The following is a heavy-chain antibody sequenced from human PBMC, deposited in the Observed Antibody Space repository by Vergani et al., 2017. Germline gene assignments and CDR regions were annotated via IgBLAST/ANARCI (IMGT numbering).Heavy chain of an antibody. J-gene: IGHJ5*02. CDR1: GYNFTSFD. CDR2: MNPKSGNT. V-gene: IGHV1-8*01. Sequence: QEQLVQSGAEVRKPGASVKVSCKASGYNFTSFDINWVRLATEQGLEWMGWMNPKSGNTTYAAKFQGRITMTRDSCTDTAYMERKSLRSEDTAIYFCARGYRDSKYRNNWFGPWGQGTVVTVSS. D-gene: IGHD2-2*01. CDR3: ARGYRDSKYRNNWFGP.